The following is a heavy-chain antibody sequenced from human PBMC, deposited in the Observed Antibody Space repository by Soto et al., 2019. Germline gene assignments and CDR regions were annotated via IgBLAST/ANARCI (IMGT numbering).Heavy chain of an antibody. CDR2: VIPIFGTA. CDR3: ARVEGRLAGPGYYCYGMDV. CDR1: GGTFSSYA. Sequence: QVQLVQSGAEVKKPGSSVKVSCKASGGTFSSYAISWVRQAPGQGLEWMGGVIPIFGTANYAQKFQGRVTITADEDTSTAYMAMSSLRSEDTAVYYCARVEGRLAGPGYYCYGMDVWGQWTTVTVSS. V-gene: IGHV1-69*01. J-gene: IGHJ6*02. D-gene: IGHD3-10*01.